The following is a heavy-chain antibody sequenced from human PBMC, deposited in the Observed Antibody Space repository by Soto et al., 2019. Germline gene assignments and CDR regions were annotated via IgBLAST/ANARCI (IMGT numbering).Heavy chain of an antibody. CDR1: GYTFTSYG. Sequence: QVQLVQSGAEVKKPGASVKVSCKASGYTFTSYGIKWVRQAPGQGLEWMGWISTYNGNTNYAQKLQGKVTMTTDTSPSSGYLELRSLRSDDTAVYYCARADWSDFWGQGTLVIVSS. CDR3: ARADWSDF. D-gene: IGHD3-9*01. CDR2: ISTYNGNT. V-gene: IGHV1-18*01. J-gene: IGHJ4*02.